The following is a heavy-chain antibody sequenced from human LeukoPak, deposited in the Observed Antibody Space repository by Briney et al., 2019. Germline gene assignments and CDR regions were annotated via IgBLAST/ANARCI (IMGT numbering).Heavy chain of an antibody. CDR2: INPSGGST. Sequence: ASVNVSCKASGYTFTSYYMHWVRQAPGQGLEWMGIINPSGGSTSYAQKFQGRATMTRDTSTSTVYMELSSLRSEDTAVYYCARYDSSGSIDYWGQGTLVTVSS. J-gene: IGHJ4*02. CDR3: ARYDSSGSIDY. V-gene: IGHV1-46*03. D-gene: IGHD3-22*01. CDR1: GYTFTSYY.